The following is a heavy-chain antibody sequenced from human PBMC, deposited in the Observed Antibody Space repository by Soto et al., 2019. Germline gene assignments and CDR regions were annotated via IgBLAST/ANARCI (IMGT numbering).Heavy chain of an antibody. J-gene: IGHJ6*02. V-gene: IGHV3-33*01. D-gene: IGHD2-21*02. CDR2: IWYDGSNK. CDR3: ARDLGYSPYCGGDCYSPAGGMDV. Sequence: PGGSLILSCAASGFTFSSYGMHWVRQAPGKGLEWVAVIWYDGSNKYYADSVKGRFTISRDNSKNTLYLQMNSLRAEDTAVYYCARDLGYSPYCGGDCYSPAGGMDVWGQGTTVTVSS. CDR1: GFTFSSYG.